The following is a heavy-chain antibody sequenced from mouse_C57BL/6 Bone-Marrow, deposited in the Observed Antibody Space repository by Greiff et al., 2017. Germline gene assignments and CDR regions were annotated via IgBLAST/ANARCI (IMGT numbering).Heavy chain of an antibody. CDR1: GFTFSDFY. J-gene: IGHJ2*01. CDR2: SRNKANDYTT. CDR3: ARGFSRDY. Sequence: EVKVVESGGGLVQSGRSLRLSCATSGFTFSDFYMEWVRQAPGKGLEWIAASRNKANDYTTEYSASVKGRFIVSRDTSQSILYLQMNALRAEDTAIYYCARGFSRDYWGQGTTLTVSS. V-gene: IGHV7-1*01.